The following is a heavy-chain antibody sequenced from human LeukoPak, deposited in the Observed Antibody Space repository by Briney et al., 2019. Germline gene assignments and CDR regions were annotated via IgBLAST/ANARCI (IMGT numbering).Heavy chain of an antibody. V-gene: IGHV4-34*01. Sequence: SETLSLTCAVYGGSFSGYYWSWIRQPPGKGLEWIGEISHSGSTNYNPSLKSRVTISVDTSKNQFSLKLSSVTAADTAVYYCARRYYGDYVYIDYWGQGTLVTVSS. J-gene: IGHJ4*02. CDR1: GGSFSGYY. CDR3: ARRYYGDYVYIDY. D-gene: IGHD4-17*01. CDR2: ISHSGST.